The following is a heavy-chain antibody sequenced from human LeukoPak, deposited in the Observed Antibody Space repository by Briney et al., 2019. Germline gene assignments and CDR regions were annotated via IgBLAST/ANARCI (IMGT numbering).Heavy chain of an antibody. V-gene: IGHV1-2*02. J-gene: IGHJ5*02. D-gene: IGHD4-23*01. CDR2: INPNSGGT. Sequence: ASVKVSCKASGYTFTGYHMHWVRQAPGQGLEWMGWINPNSGGTNYAQKFQGRVTMTRDTSISTAYMELSRLRSDDTAVYYCARDRGYGGTQKRNWFDPWGQGTLVTVSS. CDR1: GYTFTGYH. CDR3: ARDRGYGGTQKRNWFDP.